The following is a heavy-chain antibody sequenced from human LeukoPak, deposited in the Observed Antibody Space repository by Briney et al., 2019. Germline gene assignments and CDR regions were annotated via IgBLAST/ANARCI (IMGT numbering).Heavy chain of an antibody. D-gene: IGHD1-1*01. CDR2: IYSGGST. CDR3: AGGSRTTGTTSGLFY. V-gene: IGHV3-53*01. J-gene: IGHJ4*02. Sequence: HPGGSLRLSCAASGFTVSSNYMSWVRQAPGKGLEWVSVIYSGGSTYYADSVKGRFTISRDNSKNTLYLQMNSLRAEDTAVYYCAGGSRTTGTTSGLFYWGQGTLVTVSS. CDR1: GFTVSSNY.